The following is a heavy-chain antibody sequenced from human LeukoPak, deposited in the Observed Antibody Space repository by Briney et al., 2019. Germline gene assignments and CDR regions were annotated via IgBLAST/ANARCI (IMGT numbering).Heavy chain of an antibody. CDR2: IYYSGST. CDR1: GGSISSGGYY. CDR3: ASSNHITMIVLFDY. J-gene: IGHJ4*02. D-gene: IGHD3-22*01. V-gene: IGHV4-31*03. Sequence: NSSQTLSLTCTVSGGSISSGGYYWSWIRQHPGKGLEWIGYIYYSGSTYYNPSLKSRVTISVDTSKNQFSLDLNSVTAADTAVYYCASSNHITMIVLFDYWGQGTLVTVSS.